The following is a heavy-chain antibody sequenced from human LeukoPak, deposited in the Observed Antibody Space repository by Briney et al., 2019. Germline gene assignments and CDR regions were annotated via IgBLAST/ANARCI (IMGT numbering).Heavy chain of an antibody. CDR2: IYYSGST. CDR1: GGSISSSSYY. V-gene: IGHV4-39*07. D-gene: IGHD5-24*01. Sequence: KSSETLSLTCTVSGGSISSSSYYWGWIRQPPGKGLEWIGSIYYSGSTYYNPSLKSRVTISVDTSKNQFSLKLSSVTAADTAVYYCARESRDGYNPGDYWGQGTLVTVSS. CDR3: ARESRDGYNPGDY. J-gene: IGHJ4*02.